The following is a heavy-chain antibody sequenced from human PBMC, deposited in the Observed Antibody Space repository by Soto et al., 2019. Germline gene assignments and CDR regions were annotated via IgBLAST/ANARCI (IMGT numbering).Heavy chain of an antibody. CDR1: GYNFIAYA. V-gene: IGHV1-3*01. CDR2: INAANGDT. Sequence: QVQLAQSGAEVKKPGASVKISCKASGYNFIAYALHWVRQAPGQRPEWMGWINAANGDTKYSQKFQGRVTMTADTSASTGYMEMISLKSNDTAVYYCTFFHFYGMDVWGQGTTVTVSS. J-gene: IGHJ6*02. D-gene: IGHD3-3*02. CDR3: TFFHFYGMDV.